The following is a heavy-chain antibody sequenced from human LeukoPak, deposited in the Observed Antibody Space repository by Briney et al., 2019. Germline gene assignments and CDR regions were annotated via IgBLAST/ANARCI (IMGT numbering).Heavy chain of an antibody. CDR3: ARALGGSGSFILDY. J-gene: IGHJ4*02. Sequence: RGSLRLSCAASGFTVSSNYMSWVRQAPGKGLEWVSVIYSGGSTYYADSVKGRFTISRDNSKNTLYLQMNSLRAEDTAVYYCARALGGSGSFILDYWGQGTLVTVSS. V-gene: IGHV3-66*01. CDR2: IYSGGST. D-gene: IGHD3-10*01. CDR1: GFTVSSNY.